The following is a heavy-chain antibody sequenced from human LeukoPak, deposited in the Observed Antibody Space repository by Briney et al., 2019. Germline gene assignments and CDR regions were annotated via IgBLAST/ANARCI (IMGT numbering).Heavy chain of an antibody. CDR3: GRRTGLRTFDP. CDR2: IYPDDSDT. J-gene: IGHJ5*02. D-gene: IGHD3/OR15-3a*01. Sequence: GESLKISCKGSGYRFGDYWIGWVRQMPGKGLEWMGVIYPDDSDTRYSPSFQGQVPISAAKSISTAYLQWSSLKASDTAMYYCGRRTGLRTFDPWGQGTLVTVSS. V-gene: IGHV5-51*01. CDR1: GYRFGDYW.